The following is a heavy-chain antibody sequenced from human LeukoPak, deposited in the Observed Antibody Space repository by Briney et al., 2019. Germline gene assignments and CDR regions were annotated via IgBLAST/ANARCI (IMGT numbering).Heavy chain of an antibody. Sequence: SQTLSLTCTVSGGSIKSGGYSWSWVRQRPGKGLEWLGYIYYSGSTYYNPSLESRVTISVDTSKNQFSLKLSSVTAADTAVYYCVRDQREGCSGGSCRAFRAFDIWGQGTMVIASS. CDR3: VRDQREGCSGGSCRAFRAFDI. J-gene: IGHJ3*02. D-gene: IGHD2-15*01. V-gene: IGHV4-31*03. CDR1: GGSIKSGGYS. CDR2: IYYSGST.